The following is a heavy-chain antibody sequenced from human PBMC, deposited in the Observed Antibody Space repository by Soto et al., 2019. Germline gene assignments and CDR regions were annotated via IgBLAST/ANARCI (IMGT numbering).Heavy chain of an antibody. CDR1: GYTFTTYG. V-gene: IGHV1-18*01. CDR3: ARGGFYAGSGKYSYGYSPPRYYGMDV. D-gene: IGHD5-18*01. J-gene: IGHJ6*02. CDR2: ISPYNDDT. Sequence: QVHLMQSGAEVKKPGASVKVPCKASGYTFTTYGISWVRQAPGLGLEWMGWISPYNDDTVYAQNLQGRVTMTTDTAARIADMQLKSLPPDETAVYFCARGGFYAGSGKYSYGYSPPRYYGMDVWGQGTTVTVSS.